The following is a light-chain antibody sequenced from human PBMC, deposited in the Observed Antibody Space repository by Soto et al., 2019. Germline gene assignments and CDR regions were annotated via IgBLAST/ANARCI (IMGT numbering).Light chain of an antibody. CDR2: DAS. Sequence: EIVLTQSPATLSLSPGERATLSWRASQSVSSYLAWYQQKPGQAPRLLIYDASNRATGIPARFSGSGSGTDFTLTISSLKPEDFAVYYCPQRSNWPPGSTFGPWTKVDIK. CDR1: QSVSSY. V-gene: IGKV3-11*01. J-gene: IGKJ3*01. CDR3: PQRSNWPPGST.